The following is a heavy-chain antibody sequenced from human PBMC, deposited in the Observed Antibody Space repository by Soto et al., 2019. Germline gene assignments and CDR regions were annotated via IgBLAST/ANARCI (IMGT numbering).Heavy chain of an antibody. D-gene: IGHD3-10*01. V-gene: IGHV1-69*13. Sequence: GASVKVSFKASGGTFSSYAISWLRQAPGQGLEWMGGIIPIFGTANYAQKFQGRVTITADESTSTAYMELSSLRSEDTAVYYCARGPLVRGVLYYYYGMDVWGQGTTGTV. CDR1: GGTFSSYA. J-gene: IGHJ6*02. CDR3: ARGPLVRGVLYYYYGMDV. CDR2: IIPIFGTA.